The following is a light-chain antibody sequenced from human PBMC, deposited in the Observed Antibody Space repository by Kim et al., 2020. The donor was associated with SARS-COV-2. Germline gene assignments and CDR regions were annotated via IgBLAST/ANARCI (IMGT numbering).Light chain of an antibody. CDR3: AAWDDSLTGVV. CDR2: TNN. Sequence: QLVLTQPPSASGTPGQRVTISCSGSTSNIGDNTVTWYQHLPGTAPKLLIYTNNQRPSGVPDRFSGSKSGTSASLAISGLQSEDEANYYCAAWDDSLTGVVFGGGTQLTVL. V-gene: IGLV1-44*01. J-gene: IGLJ2*01. CDR1: TSNIGDNT.